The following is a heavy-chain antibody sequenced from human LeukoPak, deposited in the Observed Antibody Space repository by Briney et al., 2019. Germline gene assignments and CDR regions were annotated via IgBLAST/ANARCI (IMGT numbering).Heavy chain of an antibody. CDR1: GGSISSYY. J-gene: IGHJ4*02. V-gene: IGHV4-59*01. CDR2: IYYSGST. D-gene: IGHD6-13*01. Sequence: SETLSLTCTVSGGSISSYYWSWIRQPPGKGLEWIGYIYYSGSTNYNPSLKSRVTISVDTSKNQFSLKLSSVTAADTAVYYCARDPIAAADEEGYWGQGTLVTVSS. CDR3: ARDPIAAADEEGY.